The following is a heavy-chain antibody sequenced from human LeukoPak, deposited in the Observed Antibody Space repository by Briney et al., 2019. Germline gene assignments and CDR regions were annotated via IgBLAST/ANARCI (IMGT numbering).Heavy chain of an antibody. J-gene: IGHJ3*02. CDR3: AKDRNIVVVPAATPDAFDI. Sequence: GGSLRLSCAASGFTFSSYAMSWVRQAPGKGLEWVSAISGSGGSTYYADSVKGRFTISRDNSKNTLYLQMNSLRAEDTAVYYCAKDRNIVVVPAATPDAFDIWGQGTMVTVSS. D-gene: IGHD2-2*01. CDR1: GFTFSSYA. CDR2: ISGSGGST. V-gene: IGHV3-23*01.